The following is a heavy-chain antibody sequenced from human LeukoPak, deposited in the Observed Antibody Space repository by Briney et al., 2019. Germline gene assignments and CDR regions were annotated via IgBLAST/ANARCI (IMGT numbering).Heavy chain of an antibody. CDR3: ARGFSGWYHSRQLFDY. J-gene: IGHJ4*02. CDR1: GDSVSSNSAA. V-gene: IGHV6-1*01. CDR2: TYYRSKWYN. Sequence: SQTLSLTCVISGDSVSSNSAAWNWIRQSPSRGLEWLGRTYYRSKWYNDYAVSVKSRITINPDTSKNQFSLQPNSVTPEDTAVYYCARGFSGWYHSRQLFDYWGQGTLVTVSS. D-gene: IGHD6-19*01.